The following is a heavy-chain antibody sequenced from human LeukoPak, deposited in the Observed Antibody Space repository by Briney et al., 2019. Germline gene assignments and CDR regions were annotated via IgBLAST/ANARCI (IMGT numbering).Heavy chain of an antibody. V-gene: IGHV3-7*01. J-gene: IGHJ2*01. D-gene: IGHD2-21*01. CDR2: INQDGSET. Sequence: GGSLRLSCAASGFTFSSYWMSWVRQAPGKGLEWVANINQDGSETYYVDSLRGRFTISRDNAKKSLYLQIDGLRAEDTAVYYCALAFGPTFFDIPSPWYFARWGRGNLVTVSS. CDR1: GFTFSSYW. CDR3: ALAFGPTFFDIPSPWYFAR.